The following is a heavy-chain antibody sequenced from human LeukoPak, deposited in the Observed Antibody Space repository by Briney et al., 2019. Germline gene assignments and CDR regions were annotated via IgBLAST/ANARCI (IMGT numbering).Heavy chain of an antibody. J-gene: IGHJ4*02. V-gene: IGHV4-30-2*01. CDR2: IYHSGST. Sequence: SETLSLTCTVSGGSISSGGYYWSWIRQPPGKGLEWIGYIYHSGSTYYNPSLKSRVTISVDRSKNQFSLKLSSVTAADTAVYYCARDVVTAGDYFDYWGQGTLVTVSS. CDR3: ARDVVTAGDYFDY. D-gene: IGHD2-21*02. CDR1: GGSISSGGYY.